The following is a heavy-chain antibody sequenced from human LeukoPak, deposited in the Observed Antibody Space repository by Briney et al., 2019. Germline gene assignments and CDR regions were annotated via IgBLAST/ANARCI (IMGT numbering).Heavy chain of an antibody. CDR1: GITFSSYA. Sequence: GGSLRLSCAASGITFSSYAMSWVRQAPGKGLEWVSGFSGSGGSTYYADSVKGRFTISRDNSMNTLYLQMNSLRADDTAVYYCAKDPYSSGWYRLGSWGQGTLVTVSS. CDR2: FSGSGGST. V-gene: IGHV3-23*01. J-gene: IGHJ5*02. D-gene: IGHD6-19*01. CDR3: AKDPYSSGWYRLGS.